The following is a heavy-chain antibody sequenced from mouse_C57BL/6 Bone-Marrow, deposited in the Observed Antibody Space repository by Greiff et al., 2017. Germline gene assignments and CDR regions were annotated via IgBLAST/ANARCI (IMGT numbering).Heavy chain of an antibody. J-gene: IGHJ4*01. CDR3: ARDSNSLYAMDY. Sequence: EVKLQESGPELVKPGASVKIPCKASGYTFTDYNMDWVKQSHGKSLEWIGDINPNNGGTIYNQKFKGKATLTVDKSSSTAYMELRSLTSEDTAVYYCARDSNSLYAMDYWGQGTSVTVSS. CDR1: GYTFTDYN. D-gene: IGHD2-5*01. CDR2: INPNNGGT. V-gene: IGHV1-18*01.